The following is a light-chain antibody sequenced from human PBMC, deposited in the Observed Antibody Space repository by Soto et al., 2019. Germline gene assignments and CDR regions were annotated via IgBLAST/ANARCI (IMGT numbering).Light chain of an antibody. V-gene: IGKV3-20*01. CDR2: GAS. CDR1: QIVSSSY. CDR3: QQYVSSPRT. J-gene: IGKJ1*01. Sequence: EIVLTQSPGTLSLSPGDRATLSCRASQIVSSSYLAWYQQKPGQAPRLLMYGASNRATGIPDRFSGSGSGTDFTLTISGLEPEDFAVYSCQQYVSSPRTFGQGTKVEVK.